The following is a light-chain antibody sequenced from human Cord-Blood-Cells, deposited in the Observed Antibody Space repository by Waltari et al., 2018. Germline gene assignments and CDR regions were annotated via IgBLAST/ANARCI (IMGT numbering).Light chain of an antibody. CDR1: QRVRSY. CDR2: DAS. CDR3: QQRSDRPPWT. Sequence: ELVLTQSPATLSLSPGDRATLPCRASQRVRSYLALYQQKPGQAPRLLIYDASNRATGIAARFSGSGSGTDFTLTMSSLEPEDFAVYFCQQRSDRPPWTFGQGTKVEIK. J-gene: IGKJ1*01. V-gene: IGKV3-11*01.